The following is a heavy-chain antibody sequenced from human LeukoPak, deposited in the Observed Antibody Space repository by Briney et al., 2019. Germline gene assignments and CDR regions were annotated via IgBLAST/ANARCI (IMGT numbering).Heavy chain of an antibody. J-gene: IGHJ3*02. CDR2: IYHSGST. Sequence: SETLSLTCAVSGYSISSGYYWGWIRQPPGKGLEWIGSIYHSGSTYYNPSLKSRVTISVDTSKNQFSLELSSVTAADTAVYYCARPPYGEPGAFDIWGQGTMVTVSS. V-gene: IGHV4-38-2*01. CDR3: ARPPYGEPGAFDI. CDR1: GYSISSGYY. D-gene: IGHD4-17*01.